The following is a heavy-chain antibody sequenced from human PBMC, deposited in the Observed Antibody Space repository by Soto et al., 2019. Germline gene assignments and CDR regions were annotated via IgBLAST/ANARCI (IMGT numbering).Heavy chain of an antibody. D-gene: IGHD3-22*01. V-gene: IGHV1-69*13. J-gene: IGHJ4*02. CDR3: ARQFHYDSSGYYSAY. CDR2: IIPIFGTA. Sequence: SVKVSCKASGGTFSRNTISWVRQAPGQGLEWMGGIIPIFGTANYAQKFQGRVTITADESTSTAYMELSRLRSEDTAVYYCARQFHYDSSGYYSAYWGQGPLVXVS. CDR1: GGTFSRNT.